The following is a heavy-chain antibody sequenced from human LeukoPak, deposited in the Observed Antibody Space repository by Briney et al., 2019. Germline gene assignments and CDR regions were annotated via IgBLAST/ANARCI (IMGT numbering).Heavy chain of an antibody. CDR2: INPNSGGT. V-gene: IGHV1-2*04. D-gene: IGHD3-22*01. CDR1: GYTFTGYY. CDR3: ARRGGYYDSSGLVDFDY. J-gene: IGHJ4*02. Sequence: ASVKVSCKASGYTFTGYYMHWVRQAPGQGLEWMGWINPNSGGTNYAQKFQGWVTMTRDTSISTAYMELSRLRSDDTAVYYCARRGGYYDSSGLVDFDYWGQGTLVTVSS.